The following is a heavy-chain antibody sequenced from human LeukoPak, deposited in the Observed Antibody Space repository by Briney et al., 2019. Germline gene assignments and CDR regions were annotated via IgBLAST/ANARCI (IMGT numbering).Heavy chain of an antibody. D-gene: IGHD6-13*01. J-gene: IGHJ6*03. V-gene: IGHV4-34*01. CDR1: GGSFSGYY. CDR3: ASRWPYYYYYMDV. Sequence: SETLSLTGAVYGGSFSGYYWSWIRQPPGKWLDWIGEINHSGSTNYNPSLKSRVTISVDPSKNQFSLKLSSVTAADTAVYYCASRWPYYYYYMDVWGKGTTVTVSS. CDR2: INHSGST.